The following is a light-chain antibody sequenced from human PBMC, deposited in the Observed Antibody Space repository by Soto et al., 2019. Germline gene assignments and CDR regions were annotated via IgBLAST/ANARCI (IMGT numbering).Light chain of an antibody. CDR3: SSYTASSTLV. Sequence: QSVLTQPASVSGSPGQSITISCTGTSSDVGRYKVVSWYQQHPGKAPKLLISEVSNRPSGVHYRFSGSKFGNTASLTISGLQAEDEADYYCSSYTASSTLVFGTGTKVTVL. J-gene: IGLJ1*01. CDR1: SSDVGRYKV. CDR2: EVS. V-gene: IGLV2-14*02.